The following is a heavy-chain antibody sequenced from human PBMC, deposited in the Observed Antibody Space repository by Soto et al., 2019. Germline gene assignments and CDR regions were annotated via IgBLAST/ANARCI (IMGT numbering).Heavy chain of an antibody. D-gene: IGHD3-10*01. CDR1: GGSFSSFG. Sequence: QVQLDQSGAEVKKPGSSVKVSCKASGGSFSSFGITWVRQAPGQGLEWMGGIIPIIGTTKYAQRFQGRVTITADESTTTAYVELSSLRSEDTAVYYCARELKEPGSYYYYGLDVWGQGTTVTVSS. J-gene: IGHJ6*02. CDR3: ARELKEPGSYYYYGLDV. V-gene: IGHV1-69*01. CDR2: IIPIIGTT.